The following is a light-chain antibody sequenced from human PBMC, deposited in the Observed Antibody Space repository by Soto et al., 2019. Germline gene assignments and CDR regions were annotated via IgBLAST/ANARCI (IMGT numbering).Light chain of an antibody. CDR3: SSYAGSNNF. J-gene: IGLJ2*01. Sequence: QSALTQPPSASGSPGQSVTISCTGTSSDVGGYNYVSWYQQHPGKAPKLLVNEVTTRPSGVPDRFSGSKSGNPASLTVSGLQADDEADYYCSSYAGSNNFFGGGTKLTVL. CDR2: EVT. V-gene: IGLV2-8*01. CDR1: SSDVGGYNY.